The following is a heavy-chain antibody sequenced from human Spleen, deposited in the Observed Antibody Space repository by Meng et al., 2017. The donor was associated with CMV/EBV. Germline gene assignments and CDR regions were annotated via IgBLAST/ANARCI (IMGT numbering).Heavy chain of an antibody. V-gene: IGHV3-7*01. CDR3: ARDVEYQLSSINDAFDI. D-gene: IGHD2-2*01. J-gene: IGHJ3*02. Sequence: GESLKISCAVSGFSFSSYWMSWVRQAPGKGLEWVGNIKEDGSQEYYVDSVKGRFTISRDNAKSSLYLQMNNLGAEDTAVYYCARDVEYQLSSINDAFDIWGQGTMVTVSS. CDR2: IKEDGSQE. CDR1: GFSFSSYW.